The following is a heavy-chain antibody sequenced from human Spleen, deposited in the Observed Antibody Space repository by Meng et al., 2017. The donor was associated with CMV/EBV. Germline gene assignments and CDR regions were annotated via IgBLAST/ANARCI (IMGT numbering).Heavy chain of an antibody. V-gene: IGHV2-5*05. D-gene: IGHD6-19*01. J-gene: IGHJ4*02. CDR3: AHTPSGLNGWYAPIFDY. CDR2: IYWDDDK. Sequence: SLNTNKGGVGWIRQAPGQALEWLALIYWDDDKRYGPSLKSRLTITRDSSRNQVVLTVTNMDPVDTATYYCAHTPSGLNGWYAPIFDYWGQGALVTVSS. CDR1: SLNTNKGG.